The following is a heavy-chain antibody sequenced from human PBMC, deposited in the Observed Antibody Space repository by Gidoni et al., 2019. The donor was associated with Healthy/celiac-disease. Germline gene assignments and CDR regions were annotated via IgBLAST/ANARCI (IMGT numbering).Heavy chain of an antibody. J-gene: IGHJ4*02. V-gene: IGHV3-23*01. CDR3: AKAHYGDYVGH. D-gene: IGHD4-17*01. Sequence: EVQLLESGGGLVQPGGSLRPSCAASGFTFSSYAMSWVRQAPGKGLELVSAISGSGGSTYYADSEKGRFTISRDNSKNTLYLQMNSLRAEDTAVYYCAKAHYGDYVGHWGQGTLVTVSS. CDR1: GFTFSSYA. CDR2: ISGSGGST.